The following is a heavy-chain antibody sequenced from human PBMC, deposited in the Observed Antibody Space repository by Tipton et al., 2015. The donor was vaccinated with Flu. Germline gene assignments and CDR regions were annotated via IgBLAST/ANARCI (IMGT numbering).Heavy chain of an antibody. V-gene: IGHV4-39*07. CDR2: IYYSGST. D-gene: IGHD3-22*01. CDR3: ASSYDSSGYYADYFDY. J-gene: IGHJ4*02. CDR1: GGSISSSSYY. Sequence: TLSLTCTVSGGSISSSSYYWGWIRQPPGKGLEWIGSIYYSGSTYYNPSLKSRVTISVDTSKNQFSLKPSSVTAADTAVYYCASSYDSSGYYADYFDYWGQGTLVTVSS.